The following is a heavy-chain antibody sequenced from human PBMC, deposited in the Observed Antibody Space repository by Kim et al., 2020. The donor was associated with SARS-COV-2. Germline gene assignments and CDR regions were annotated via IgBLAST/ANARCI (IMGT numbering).Heavy chain of an antibody. J-gene: IGHJ4*02. CDR2: IYSGGST. CDR3: ASGGGYCSGGSCYGY. D-gene: IGHD2-15*01. V-gene: IGHV3-66*01. Sequence: GGSLRLSCAASGFTVSSNYMSWVRQAPGKGLEWVSVIYSGGSTYYADSVKGRFTISRDNSKNTLYLQMNSLRAEDTAVYYCASGGGYCSGGSCYGYWGQGTLVTVSS. CDR1: GFTVSSNY.